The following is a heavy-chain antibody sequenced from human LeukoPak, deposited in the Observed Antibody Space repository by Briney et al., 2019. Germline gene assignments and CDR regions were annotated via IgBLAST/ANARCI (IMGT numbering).Heavy chain of an antibody. V-gene: IGHV4-59*05. CDR1: GGSISNYY. D-gene: IGHD4-11*01. Sequence: SETLSLTCTVSGGSISNYYLTWIRQPPGKGLEWIGSIFYSGSTYYNPSLKSRVTISVDTSKNQFSVKLNSVTAADTAVYHCARQESSNWDWGQGTLVTVSS. CDR2: IFYSGST. J-gene: IGHJ4*02. CDR3: ARQESSNWD.